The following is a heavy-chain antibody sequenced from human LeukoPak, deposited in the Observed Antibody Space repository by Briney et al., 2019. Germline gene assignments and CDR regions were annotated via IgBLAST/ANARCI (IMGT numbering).Heavy chain of an antibody. J-gene: IGHJ3*02. D-gene: IGHD2-15*01. Sequence: PGGSLRLSCAASGFAFSSYAMSWVRQAPGKGLEWVSAINGSGGSTYYADSVKGRFTISRDKSKNTLYLQMNSLRAEDTAVYYCAKQIRVVASLYAFDIWGQGTMVTVSS. CDR3: AKQIRVVASLYAFDI. CDR2: INGSGGST. V-gene: IGHV3-23*01. CDR1: GFAFSSYA.